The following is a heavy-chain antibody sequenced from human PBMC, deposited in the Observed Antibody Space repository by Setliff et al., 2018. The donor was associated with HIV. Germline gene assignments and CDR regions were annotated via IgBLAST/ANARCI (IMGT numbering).Heavy chain of an antibody. V-gene: IGHV3-21*01. D-gene: IGHD1-26*01. CDR3: SRGPSSGTYMNY. CDR1: GFPFSLYS. Sequence: GGSLRLSCTASGFPFSLYSMNWVRQTPGRGLEWVSSINGDGTTTNYADSVKGRFTISRDNAKNTVYLQMNSLRAEDTAVYYCSRGPSSGTYMNYWGQGTLVTVSS. CDR2: INGDGTTT. J-gene: IGHJ4*02.